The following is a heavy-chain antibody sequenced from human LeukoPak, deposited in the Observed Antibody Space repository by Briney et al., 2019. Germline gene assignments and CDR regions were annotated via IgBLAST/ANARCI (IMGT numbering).Heavy chain of an antibody. D-gene: IGHD3-10*01. J-gene: IGHJ4*02. V-gene: IGHV3-23*01. CDR1: GFTFSSYA. CDR3: AKGRGSGSYYFFDY. Sequence: GGSLRLSCAASGFTFSSYAMSWVRQAPGKGLEWVSAISGSGGSTYYADSVKGRFTISRDNPKNTLYLQMNSLRAEDTAVYYCAKGRGSGSYYFFDYWGQGTLVTVSS. CDR2: ISGSGGST.